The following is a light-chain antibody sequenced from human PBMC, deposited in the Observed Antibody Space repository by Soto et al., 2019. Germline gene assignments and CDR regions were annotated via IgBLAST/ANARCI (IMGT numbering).Light chain of an antibody. J-gene: IGLJ2*01. V-gene: IGLV1-44*01. CDR1: SSNIGSHT. CDR2: SNN. CDR3: AAWDDSLNGPV. Sequence: QPVLTQPPSASGTPGQRVTISCSGSSSNIGSHTVNWYQQLPGTAPKLLIYSNNQRPSGVPDRFSGSKSGTSAYLAISGLQSEDEADYYCAAWDDSLNGPVFGGGTKLTVL.